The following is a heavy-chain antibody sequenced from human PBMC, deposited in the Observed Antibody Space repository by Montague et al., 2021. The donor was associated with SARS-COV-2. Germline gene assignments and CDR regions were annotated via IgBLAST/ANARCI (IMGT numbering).Heavy chain of an antibody. CDR3: VRGDEYPKIDF. V-gene: IGHV4-39*01. J-gene: IGHJ4*02. Sequence: SETLSLTCTVSGGSIRYSSYYWGWIRQPPGKGLEWIGSIYYSGSTYYNPPLKSRVTLSVDTSKNQFSLKLSSVTAADTAVYYCVRGDEYPKIDFWGQGILVTVSS. CDR1: GGSIRYSSYY. D-gene: IGHD2-2*01. CDR2: IYYSGST.